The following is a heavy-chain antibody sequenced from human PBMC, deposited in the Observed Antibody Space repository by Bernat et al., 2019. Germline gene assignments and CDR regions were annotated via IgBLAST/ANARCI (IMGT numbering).Heavy chain of an antibody. CDR3: AKDRSIPQSGGGTFDY. Sequence: EVQLLESGGGLVQPGGSLRLSCAASGFTFSSYAMSWVRQAPGKGLEWVSAISGSGGSTYYADSVKGRFTISRDNSKNTLYLQMNSLRAEDTAVYYCAKDRSIPQSGGGTFDYWGQGTLVTISS. CDR2: ISGSGGST. D-gene: IGHD3-16*01. V-gene: IGHV3-23*01. CDR1: GFTFSSYA. J-gene: IGHJ4*02.